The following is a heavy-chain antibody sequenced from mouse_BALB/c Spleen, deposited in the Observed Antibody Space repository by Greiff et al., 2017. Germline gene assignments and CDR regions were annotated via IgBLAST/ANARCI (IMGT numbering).Heavy chain of an antibody. Sequence: QVQLQQSGAELVRPGTSVKISCKASGYAFTNYWLGWVKQRPGHGLEWIGDIYPGSGNTYYNEKFKGKATLTADKSSSTAYMQLSSLTSEDSAVYFCARLGGLRLLWYFDVWGAGTTVTVSS. CDR3: ARLGGLRLLWYFDV. J-gene: IGHJ1*01. D-gene: IGHD2-4*01. CDR2: IYPGSGNT. V-gene: IGHV1-63*01. CDR1: GYAFTNYW.